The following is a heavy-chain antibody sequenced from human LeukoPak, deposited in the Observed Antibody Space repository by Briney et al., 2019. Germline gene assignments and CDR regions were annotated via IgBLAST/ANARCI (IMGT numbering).Heavy chain of an antibody. CDR2: IKPGGSEG. Sequence: GGSLRLSCTASGFTFSSHWMSWVRQAPGKGLEWVADIKPGGSEGYYVDSVKGRFTISRDNAKNSLYLQMNSLRAEDTAVYSCARDSKLRSGGLFDPWGQGTLVTVSS. CDR1: GFTFSSHW. D-gene: IGHD2-15*01. CDR3: ARDSKLRSGGLFDP. V-gene: IGHV3-7*01. J-gene: IGHJ5*02.